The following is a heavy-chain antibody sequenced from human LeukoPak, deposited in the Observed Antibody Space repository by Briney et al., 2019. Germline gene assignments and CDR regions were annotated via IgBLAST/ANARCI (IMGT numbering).Heavy chain of an antibody. Sequence: SETLSLTCTVSGGSISSYYWSWIRQPPGKGLEWIGYIYYSGSTNYNPSLKSRVTISVDTSKDQFSLKLSSVTAADTAVYYCATVTMVRGGEGGNDYWGQGTLVTVSS. CDR2: IYYSGST. D-gene: IGHD3-10*01. CDR3: ATVTMVRGGEGGNDY. J-gene: IGHJ4*02. CDR1: GGSISSYY. V-gene: IGHV4-59*12.